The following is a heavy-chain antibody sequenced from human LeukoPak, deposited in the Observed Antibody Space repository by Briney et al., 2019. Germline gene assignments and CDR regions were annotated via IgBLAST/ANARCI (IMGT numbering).Heavy chain of an antibody. D-gene: IGHD6-13*01. Sequence: PGGSLRLSCAASGFTLSSYWMHWVRRVPGKGLVWVSRISADGSSFSYADSVKGRFTTSRDNAKNTVYLQMNSLRAEDTAVYHCARGYGSSWFYLDYWGQGTPITVSS. V-gene: IGHV3-74*01. J-gene: IGHJ4*02. CDR1: GFTLSSYW. CDR3: ARGYGSSWFYLDY. CDR2: ISADGSSF.